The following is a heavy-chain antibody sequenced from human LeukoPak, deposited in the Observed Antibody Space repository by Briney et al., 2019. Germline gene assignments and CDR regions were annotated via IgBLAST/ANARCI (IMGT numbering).Heavy chain of an antibody. J-gene: IGHJ6*03. CDR2: ISSSSTI. Sequence: GGSLRLSCAASGFTFSSYSMNWVRQAPGKGLEWVSYISSSSTIYYADSVKGRFTISRDNAKNSLYLQMNSLRAEDTAVYYCAREPSTSMTYYMDVWGKGTTVTVSS. CDR1: GFTFSSYS. V-gene: IGHV3-48*04. CDR3: AREPSTSMTYYMDV. D-gene: IGHD2-2*01.